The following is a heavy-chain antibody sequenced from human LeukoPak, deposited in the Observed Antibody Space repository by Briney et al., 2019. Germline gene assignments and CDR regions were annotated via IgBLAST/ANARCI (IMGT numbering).Heavy chain of an antibody. J-gene: IGHJ4*02. CDR1: GYTFTGYY. CDR2: INPNSGGT. CDR3: ARIPYYYDSSGYSNYFDY. V-gene: IGHV1-2*02. D-gene: IGHD3-22*01. Sequence: ASVKVSCKASGYTFTGYYMHWVRQAPGQGLEWMGWINPNSGGTNYAQKFQGRVTMTRDTSISTAYMELSRLRSDDTAVYYCARIPYYYDSSGYSNYFDYWGQGTLVTVSS.